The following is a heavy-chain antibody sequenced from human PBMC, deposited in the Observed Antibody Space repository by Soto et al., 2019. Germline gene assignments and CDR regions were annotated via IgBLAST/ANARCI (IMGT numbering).Heavy chain of an antibody. CDR1: GFTFSSYS. Sequence: EVQLVESGGGLVKPGGSLRLSCAASGFTFSSYSMNWVRQAPGKGLEWVSSISSSSSYIYYADSVKGRFTISRDNAKNSLYLQMNSLRAEDTAVYYCAREKRYSSSSPGSPVDAFDIWGQGTMVTVSS. CDR3: AREKRYSSSSPGSPVDAFDI. D-gene: IGHD6-6*01. CDR2: ISSSSSYI. J-gene: IGHJ3*02. V-gene: IGHV3-21*01.